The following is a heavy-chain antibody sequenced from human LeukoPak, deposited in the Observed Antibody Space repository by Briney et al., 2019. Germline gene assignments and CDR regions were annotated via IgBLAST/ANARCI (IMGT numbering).Heavy chain of an antibody. D-gene: IGHD3-10*01. V-gene: IGHV4-34*01. Sequence: SETLSLTCAVYGGSFSGYYWSWIRQPPGKGLEWIGEINHSGSTNYNPSLKSRVTISVDTSKNQFSLKLSSVTAADTAVYYCARGAITSYWGQGTLVTVSS. CDR3: ARGAITSY. CDR1: GGSFSGYY. J-gene: IGHJ4*02. CDR2: INHSGST.